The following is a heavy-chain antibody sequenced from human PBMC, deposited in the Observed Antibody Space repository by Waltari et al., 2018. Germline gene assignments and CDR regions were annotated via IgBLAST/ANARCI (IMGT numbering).Heavy chain of an antibody. CDR3: AKVYSGSYFGDEYFQH. D-gene: IGHD1-26*01. Sequence: EVQLLESGGGLVQPGGSLRLSCAASGFTFSSYAMSWVRPAPGKGLEWVSVIYSGGSTYYADSVKGRFTISRDNSKNTLYLQMNSLRAEDTAVYYCAKVYSGSYFGDEYFQHWGQGTLVTVSS. V-gene: IGHV3-23*03. J-gene: IGHJ1*01. CDR2: IYSGGST. CDR1: GFTFSSYA.